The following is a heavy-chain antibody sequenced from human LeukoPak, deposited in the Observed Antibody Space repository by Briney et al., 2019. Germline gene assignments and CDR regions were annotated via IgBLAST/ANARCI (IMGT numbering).Heavy chain of an antibody. D-gene: IGHD2-15*01. CDR1: GGSISSSSYY. J-gene: IGHJ3*02. CDR3: ARLGYCSGGSCLDAFDI. Sequence: SETLSLTCTVSGGSISSSSYYWGWIRQPPGKGLEWIGSIYYSGSTYYNPSLKSRVTISVDTSKNRFSLKLSSVTAANTAVYYCARLGYCSGGSCLDAFDIWGQGTMVTVSS. V-gene: IGHV4-39*01. CDR2: IYYSGST.